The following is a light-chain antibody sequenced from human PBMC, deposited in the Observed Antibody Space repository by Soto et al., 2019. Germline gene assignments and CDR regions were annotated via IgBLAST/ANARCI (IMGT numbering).Light chain of an antibody. Sequence: EIVLTQSPGTLSLSPGERATLSCRASQSVSRYLAWYQQKPGQAPRLLIYGASSRATGIPDRFSRSGSGTDFTLTISRLEPEDFAVYYCQQYGSSPWTFGQGTKVEIK. CDR3: QQYGSSPWT. CDR2: GAS. J-gene: IGKJ1*01. V-gene: IGKV3-20*01. CDR1: QSVSRY.